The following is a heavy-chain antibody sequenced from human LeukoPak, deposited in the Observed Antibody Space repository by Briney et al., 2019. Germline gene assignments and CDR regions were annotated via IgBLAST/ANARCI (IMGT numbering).Heavy chain of an antibody. V-gene: IGHV3-23*01. J-gene: IGHJ4*02. CDR2: ISGSGRES. Sequence: GGSLGLSCAASGFTFTSYAMSWVRQAPGKGLEWVSAISGSGRESNYADSVKGRFTISRDNSKNTLYLQMSSLRAEDTALYYCAKKRESSPTSFHNWGQGTLVTVSS. CDR1: GFTFTSYA. D-gene: IGHD2/OR15-2a*01. CDR3: AKKRESSPTSFHN.